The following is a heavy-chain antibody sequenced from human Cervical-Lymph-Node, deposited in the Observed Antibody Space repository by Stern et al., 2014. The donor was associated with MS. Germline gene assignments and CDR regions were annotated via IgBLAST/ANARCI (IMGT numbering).Heavy chain of an antibody. D-gene: IGHD1-7*01. CDR1: GFTFSNYG. Sequence: VQLVESGGGVAQLGRSLRLSCAASGFTFSNYGMHWVRQAPGKGLEWLAVIWYDGNKKYYADSVKGRFTTSRDNSKNTLFLQMSSLTAEDTALYYCARGNWNYEGMGYWGQGTLVTVSS. CDR2: IWYDGNKK. J-gene: IGHJ4*02. V-gene: IGHV3-33*01. CDR3: ARGNWNYEGMGY.